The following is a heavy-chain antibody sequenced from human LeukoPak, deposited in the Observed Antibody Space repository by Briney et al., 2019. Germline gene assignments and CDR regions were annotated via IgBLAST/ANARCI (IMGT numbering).Heavy chain of an antibody. V-gene: IGHV3-7*05. CDR3: AKEMGTIYFDY. CDR1: GFTFSSYW. CDR2: IKQDGSEK. Sequence: GXLLLSXAGSGFTFSSYWMRWGRQAPGKGLEWVANIKQDGSEKYYAYSVKSPFTISRDNSKNSLYLQMNGLRTEDTALYYCAKEMGTIYFDYWGQGTLVTXSS. J-gene: IGHJ4*02. D-gene: IGHD5-24*01.